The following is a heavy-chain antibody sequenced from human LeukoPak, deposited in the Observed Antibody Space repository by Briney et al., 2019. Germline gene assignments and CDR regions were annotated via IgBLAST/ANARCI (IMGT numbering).Heavy chain of an antibody. D-gene: IGHD4-23*01. Sequence: GGSLRLSCAASKFTFSNYGMHWVRQAPGKGLEWVSYSSGSGSTMYYADSVKGRFTISRDNAKNSLYLQMNSLRAEDTAVYYCARELAGSRWDYFDFWGQGTLVTVSS. J-gene: IGHJ4*02. CDR1: KFTFSNYG. CDR2: SSGSGSTM. V-gene: IGHV3-48*04. CDR3: ARELAGSRWDYFDF.